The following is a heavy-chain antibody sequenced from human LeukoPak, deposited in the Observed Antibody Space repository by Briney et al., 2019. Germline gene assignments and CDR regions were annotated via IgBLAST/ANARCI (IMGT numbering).Heavy chain of an antibody. J-gene: IGHJ5*02. D-gene: IGHD2-2*01. CDR2: INWNGGST. CDR3: AVRQPQYQLPPNGWFDP. Sequence: PGGSLRLSCAASGFPFDDYGMTWVRQAPGKGLEWVSGINWNGGSTGYADSVKGRFTISRDNAKNSLYLQMNSLRAEDTAVYYCAVRQPQYQLPPNGWFDPWGQGTLVTVSS. CDR1: GFPFDDYG. V-gene: IGHV3-20*04.